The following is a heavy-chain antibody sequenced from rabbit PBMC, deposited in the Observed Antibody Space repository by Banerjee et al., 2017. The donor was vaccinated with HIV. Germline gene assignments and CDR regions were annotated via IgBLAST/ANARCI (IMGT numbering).Heavy chain of an antibody. D-gene: IGHD6-1*01. V-gene: IGHV1S40*01. CDR1: GFDLSSYYY. Sequence: LVKPGASLTLTCTASGFDLSSYYYMCWVRRAPGKGLEWIACIYAGSSGSTYYASWAKGRFTISKTSSTTVTLQMTSPTAADTATYFCARSANSAAYRIDLWGPGTLVT. CDR2: IYAGSSGST. CDR3: ARSANSAAYRIDL. J-gene: IGHJ4*01.